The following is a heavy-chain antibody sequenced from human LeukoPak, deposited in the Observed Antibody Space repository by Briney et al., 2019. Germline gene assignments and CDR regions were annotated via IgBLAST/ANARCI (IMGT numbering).Heavy chain of an antibody. CDR1: GYTFTGYY. D-gene: IGHD3-22*01. V-gene: IGHV1-2*06. CDR3: ARGRGHDSSGYYV. CDR2: INPNSGGT. J-gene: IGHJ4*02. Sequence: GASVKVSCKASGYTFTGYYMHWVRQAPGQGLEWIGRINPNSGGTNYAQKFQGRVTMTRDTSISTAYMELSRLRSDDTAVYYCARGRGHDSSGYYVWGQGTLVTVSS.